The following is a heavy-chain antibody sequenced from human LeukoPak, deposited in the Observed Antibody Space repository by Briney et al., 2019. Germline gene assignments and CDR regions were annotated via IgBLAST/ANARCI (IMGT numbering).Heavy chain of an antibody. CDR1: GGSITSYY. J-gene: IGHJ5*02. CDR2: ISYSGNT. D-gene: IGHD1-1*01. CDR3: ARAVQASLQPRFDP. V-gene: IGHV4-59*08. Sequence: SETLSLTCTVSGGSITSYYWSWIRQPPGKGLEWIGYISYSGNTNYNPSLKSRVTILVDTSKNQFSLNLSSMTAADTAVYYCARAVQASLQPRFDPWGQGTLVTVSS.